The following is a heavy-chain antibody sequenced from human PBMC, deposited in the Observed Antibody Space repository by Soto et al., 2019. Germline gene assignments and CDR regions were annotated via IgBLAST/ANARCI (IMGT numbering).Heavy chain of an antibody. V-gene: IGHV3-11*06. CDR3: AREREGYCTNGVCSQPD. CDR2: ISSSSSYT. J-gene: IGHJ4*02. CDR1: GFTFSDYY. D-gene: IGHD2-8*01. Sequence: GGSLRLSCAASGFTFSDYYMSWIRQAPGKGLEWVSYISSSSSYTNYADSVKGRFTISRDNAKNSLYLQMNSLRAEDTAMYYCAREREGYCTNGVCSQPDWGQGTLVTVSS.